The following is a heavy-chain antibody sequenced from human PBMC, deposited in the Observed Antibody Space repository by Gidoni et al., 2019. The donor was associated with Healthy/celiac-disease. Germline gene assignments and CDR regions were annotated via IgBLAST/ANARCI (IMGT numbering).Heavy chain of an antibody. D-gene: IGHD6-19*01. CDR1: GFPFNSYT. J-gene: IGHJ4*02. Sequence: EVQLVESGGGLVKPGGSLRLSCAASGFPFNSYTMNWVRQAPGKGLEWVSTISSSRSYIFYADSVKGRFTISRDNAKNSLYLQMNSLRAEDTAVYYCARGEGYNRGWSWGDWGQGTLVTVSS. CDR2: ISSSRSYI. V-gene: IGHV3-21*01. CDR3: ARGEGYNRGWSWGD.